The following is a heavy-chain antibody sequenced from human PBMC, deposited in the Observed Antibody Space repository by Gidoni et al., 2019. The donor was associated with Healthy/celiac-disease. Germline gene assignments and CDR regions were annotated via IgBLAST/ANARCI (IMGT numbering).Heavy chain of an antibody. V-gene: IGHV3-11*01. J-gene: IGHJ6*02. Sequence: QVQLVESGGGLVKPVRSLRLSCAASGCTSSHFYVSWSRQAPGKELECVSDIISGGSTIYYADSVKGGFTISRDSSKNSLYLQMNSLRAEDTAVYYCASATVATYPYYYYGMDVWGRGTTVTVSS. CDR3: ASATVATYPYYYYGMDV. D-gene: IGHD4-17*01. CDR1: GCTSSHFY. CDR2: IISGGSTI.